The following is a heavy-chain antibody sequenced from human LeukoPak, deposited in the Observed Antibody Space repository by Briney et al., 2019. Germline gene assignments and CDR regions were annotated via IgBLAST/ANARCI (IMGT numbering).Heavy chain of an antibody. CDR2: INTNTGNP. V-gene: IGHV7-4-1*02. J-gene: IGHJ4*02. CDR1: GYTFTSYA. CDR3: ASSATVTTREDFNYFDY. Sequence: ASVKVSCKASGYTFTSYAMNWVRQAPGQGLEWMGWINTNTGNPTYARGFTGRFVFSLDTSVSTAYLQISSLQAEDTAVYYCASSATVTTREDFNYFDYWGQGTLVTVSS. D-gene: IGHD4-17*01.